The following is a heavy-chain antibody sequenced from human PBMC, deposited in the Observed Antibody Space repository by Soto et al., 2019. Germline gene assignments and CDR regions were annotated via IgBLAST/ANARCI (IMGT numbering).Heavy chain of an antibody. D-gene: IGHD3-10*01. CDR3: ARGDSYGSRSYPYYYYYMDV. CDR1: GFTFSSYN. J-gene: IGHJ6*03. Sequence: GGSLRLSCVVSGFTFSSYNMNWVRQAPGKGLEWVSSISTSSSYIYYADSVKGRFTISRDNAKNSLFLQMNSLRAEDTAVYYCARGDSYGSRSYPYYYYYMDVWGKGTTVTVSS. CDR2: ISTSSSYI. V-gene: IGHV3-21*01.